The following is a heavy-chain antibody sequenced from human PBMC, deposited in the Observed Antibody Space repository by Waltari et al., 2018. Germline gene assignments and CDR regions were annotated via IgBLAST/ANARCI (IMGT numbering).Heavy chain of an antibody. CDR3: ARDLGATDYGMDV. J-gene: IGHJ6*02. D-gene: IGHD3-16*01. Sequence: QVQLVQSGAEVKKPGASVKVSCKASGYTFTSYYMHWMRQAPGQGLEWMGIINPSVGSTSNAQNFQVRVTMTRDTSTSTFDLELSSLRSEDTAVYYCARDLGATDYGMDVWGQGTTVTVSS. CDR1: GYTFTSYY. CDR2: INPSVGST. V-gene: IGHV1-46*01.